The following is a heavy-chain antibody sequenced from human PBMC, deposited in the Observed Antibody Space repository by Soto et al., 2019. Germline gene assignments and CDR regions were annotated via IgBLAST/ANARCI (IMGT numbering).Heavy chain of an antibody. D-gene: IGHD3-22*01. J-gene: IGHJ4*02. CDR1: GGNFIDYA. CDR3: AGTDDTIGECAYYFDY. CDR2: IIPIIATA. V-gene: IGHV1-69*01. Sequence: QVQLVQSGAEVKKPGSSVRVSCEASGGNFIDYAFSWVRQAPGPGLEWMGGIIPIIATADYAQKFQGRVTITPDESTRTAEMEVTSLASEETAVYFCAGTDDTIGECAYYFDYWGQGTPVTVAS.